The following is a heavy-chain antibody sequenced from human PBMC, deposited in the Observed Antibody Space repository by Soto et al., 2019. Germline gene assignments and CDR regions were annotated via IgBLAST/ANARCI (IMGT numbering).Heavy chain of an antibody. V-gene: IGHV4-59*01. CDR2: IYYSGST. CDR1: GGSISSYY. CDR3: ARAREVQINWFDP. Sequence: PSETLSLTCTVSGGSISSYYWSWIRQPPGKGLEWIGYIYYSGSTNYNPSLKSRVTISVDTSKNQFSLKLSSVTAADTAVYSCARAREVQINWFDPWGQGTLVTVSS. J-gene: IGHJ5*02. D-gene: IGHD1-26*01.